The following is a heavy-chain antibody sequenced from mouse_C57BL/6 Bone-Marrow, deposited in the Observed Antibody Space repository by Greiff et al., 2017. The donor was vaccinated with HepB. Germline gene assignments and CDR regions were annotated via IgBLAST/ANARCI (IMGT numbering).Heavy chain of an antibody. J-gene: IGHJ1*03. Sequence: VQLVESGAELVKPGASVKISCKASGYTFTDYYINWVKQRPGQGLEWIGKIGPGSGSTYYNEKFKGKATLTADKSSSTAYMQLSSLTSEDSAVYFWARSGITTVVADWYFDVWGTGTTVTVSS. CDR1: GYTFTDYY. CDR2: IGPGSGST. D-gene: IGHD1-1*01. CDR3: ARSGITTVVADWYFDV. V-gene: IGHV1-77*01.